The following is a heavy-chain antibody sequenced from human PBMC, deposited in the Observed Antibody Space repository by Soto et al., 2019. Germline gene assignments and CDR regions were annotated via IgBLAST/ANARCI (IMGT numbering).Heavy chain of an antibody. CDR3: AHTWNFDY. CDR2: IKNKMEGGTT. V-gene: IGHV3-15*01. Sequence: PGGSLRLSCAASGFPLSNAWVSLVRQAPGKGLEWVGRIKNKMEGGTTDCAAPVKGRFTISGDDSKNMLYLQMNSLITDDTAVYYCAHTWNFDYWGQGTLVTVSS. CDR1: GFPLSNAW. D-gene: IGHD3-3*01. J-gene: IGHJ4*02.